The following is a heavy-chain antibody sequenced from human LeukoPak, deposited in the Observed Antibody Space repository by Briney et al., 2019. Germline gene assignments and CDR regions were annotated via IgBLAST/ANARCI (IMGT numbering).Heavy chain of an antibody. CDR2: IYPNSGGI. V-gene: IGHV1-2*02. D-gene: IGHD5-18*01. J-gene: IGHJ5*02. Sequence: ASVKVSCKAPGYSFTGYNMHWVWQTPGPGLEWMGWIYPNSGGINYVQKFQGRVTMTRDTSMSKAYMELSRLRSDDTAVYYCARNREFKTAMDQDWFDHWGQGTLVTVSS. CDR3: ARNREFKTAMDQDWFDH. CDR1: GYSFTGYN.